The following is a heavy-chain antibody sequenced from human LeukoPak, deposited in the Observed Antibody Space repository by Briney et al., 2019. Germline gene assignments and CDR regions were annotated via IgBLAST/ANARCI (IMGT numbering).Heavy chain of an antibody. D-gene: IGHD2-15*01. Sequence: SETLSLTCTVSGGSISSYYWSWIRQPPGKGLEWIGYIYYSGSTNYNPSLKSRVTISVDTSKNQFSLKLSSVTAADTAVYYCARLELYSYYFDYWGQGTLVTVSS. CDR1: GGSISSYY. CDR2: IYYSGST. J-gene: IGHJ4*02. CDR3: ARLELYSYYFDY. V-gene: IGHV4-59*08.